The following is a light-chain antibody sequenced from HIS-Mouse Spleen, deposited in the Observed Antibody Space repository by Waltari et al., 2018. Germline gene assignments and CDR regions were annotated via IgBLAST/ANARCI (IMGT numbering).Light chain of an antibody. Sequence: NFMLTQPHSVSESPGKTVTISCTRSSGSIASNYVQWYQQRPGSSPTTVICEDNQRPSGVPDRFSGSIDSASHSASLTISGLKTEDEADYYCQSYDSSNWVFGGGTKLTGL. CDR2: EDN. CDR3: QSYDSSNWV. CDR1: SGSIASNY. V-gene: IGLV6-57*04. J-gene: IGLJ3*02.